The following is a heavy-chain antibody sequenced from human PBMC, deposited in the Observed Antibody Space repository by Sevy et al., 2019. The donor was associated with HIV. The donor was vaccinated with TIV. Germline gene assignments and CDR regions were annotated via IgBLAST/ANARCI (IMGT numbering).Heavy chain of an antibody. CDR1: GFTFSSYG. CDR3: AKDAYYDFWSGWVRRYYYGMDV. CDR2: ISYDGSNK. J-gene: IGHJ6*02. V-gene: IGHV3-30*18. D-gene: IGHD3-3*01. Sequence: GGSLRLSCAASGFTFSSYGMHWVRQAPGKGLEWVAVISYDGSNKYYADSVKGRFTISRDNSKNTRYLQMNSLRAEDTAVYYCAKDAYYDFWSGWVRRYYYGMDVWGQGTTVTVSS.